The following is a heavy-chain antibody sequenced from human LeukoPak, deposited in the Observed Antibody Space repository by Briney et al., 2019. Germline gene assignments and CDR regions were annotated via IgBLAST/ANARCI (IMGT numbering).Heavy chain of an antibody. CDR3: ARGEAFCDY. J-gene: IGHJ4*02. CDR1: GLSFSRYW. V-gene: IGHV3-7*05. CDR2: IKEDGTKT. Sequence: GESLRLSCAASGLSFSRYWMTWVSQAPGKGLEWVANIKEDGTKTYYVDSVKGRFTVSRDNAQNSLYLQMNSLTPEDTAVYFCARGEAFCDYWGQGALVTVSS.